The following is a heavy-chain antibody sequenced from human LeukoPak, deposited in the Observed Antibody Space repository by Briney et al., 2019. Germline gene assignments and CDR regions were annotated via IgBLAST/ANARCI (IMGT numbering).Heavy chain of an antibody. CDR3: ARGVGGYPLSSIAARPLNFDY. CDR2: IYYSGST. Sequence: SETLSLTCTVSGGSISSSSYYWGWIRQPPGKGLEWIGSIYYSGSTYYNPSLKSRVTISVDTSKNQFSLKLSSVTAADTAVYYCARGVGGYPLSSIAARPLNFDYWGRGTLVTVSS. V-gene: IGHV4-39*07. CDR1: GGSISSSSYY. J-gene: IGHJ4*02. D-gene: IGHD6-6*01.